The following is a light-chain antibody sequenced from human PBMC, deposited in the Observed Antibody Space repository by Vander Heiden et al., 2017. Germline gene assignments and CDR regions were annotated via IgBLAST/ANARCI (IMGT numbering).Light chain of an antibody. CDR2: WAS. CDR1: QSVLYRSNNKNY. V-gene: IGKV4-1*01. CDR3: QQDDSTPYT. Sequence: DIVMTQSPDSLAVSLGERATINCKSSQSVLYRSNNKNYLAWYQQKPGQPPKLLIYWASTRESGVPDRFSGNGSGTDFTLTISSLQAEDVAVYYCQQDDSTPYTFGQGTKMEIK. J-gene: IGKJ2*01.